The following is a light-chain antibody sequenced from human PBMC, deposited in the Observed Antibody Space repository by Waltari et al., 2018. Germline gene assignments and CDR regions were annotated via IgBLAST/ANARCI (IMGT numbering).Light chain of an antibody. CDR2: EDN. J-gene: IGLJ2*01. Sequence: NFMLTQPPSVSESPGKTVTISCTRSSGSIAGYYLPWFQLRPGSSPTTLIYEDNQRPSGVPDRFSGSIDSSSNSASLTISGLKTEDEADYYCQSYDRTNVIFGGGTKLTVL. CDR3: QSYDRTNVI. CDR1: SGSIAGYY. V-gene: IGLV6-57*01.